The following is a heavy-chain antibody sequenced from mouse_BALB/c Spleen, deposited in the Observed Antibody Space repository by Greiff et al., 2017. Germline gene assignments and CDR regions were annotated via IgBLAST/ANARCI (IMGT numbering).Heavy chain of an antibody. CDR2: INPGSGGT. CDR3: ARGGYGAPYYFDY. CDR1: GYAFTNYL. J-gene: IGHJ2*01. D-gene: IGHD2-10*02. Sequence: VQLQQSGAELVRPGTSVKVSCKASGYAFTNYLIEWVKQRPGQGLEWIGVINPGSGGTNYNEKFKGKATPTADKSSSTAYMQLSSLTSDDSAVYFCARGGYGAPYYFDYWGQGTTLTVSS. V-gene: IGHV1-54*03.